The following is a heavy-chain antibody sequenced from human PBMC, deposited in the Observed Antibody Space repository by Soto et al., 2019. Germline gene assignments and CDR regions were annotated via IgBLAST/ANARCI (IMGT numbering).Heavy chain of an antibody. V-gene: IGHV4-59*01. CDR1: GGSISSYY. Sequence: PSETLSLTCTVSGGSISSYYWSWIRQPPGKGLEWIGYIYYSGSTKYNPSLKSRVTISVDTSKNQFSLKLSSVTAADTAVYYCGRGGGDWELPYYFDYWGQGTLVTV. CDR2: IYYSGST. D-gene: IGHD1-26*01. CDR3: GRGGGDWELPYYFDY. J-gene: IGHJ4*02.